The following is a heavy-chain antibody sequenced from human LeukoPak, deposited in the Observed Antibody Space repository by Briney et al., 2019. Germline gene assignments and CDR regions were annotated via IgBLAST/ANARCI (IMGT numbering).Heavy chain of an antibody. CDR2: IYYSGST. J-gene: IGHJ6*02. Sequence: PSETLSLTCTVSGGSISSYYWSWIRQPPGKGLEWIGYIYYSGSTNYNPSLKSRVTISVDTSKNQFSLKLSSVTAADTAVYYCARNYGGNSGYYYYGMDVWGQGTTVTVSS. D-gene: IGHD4-17*01. CDR3: ARNYGGNSGYYYYGMDV. CDR1: GGSISSYY. V-gene: IGHV4-59*08.